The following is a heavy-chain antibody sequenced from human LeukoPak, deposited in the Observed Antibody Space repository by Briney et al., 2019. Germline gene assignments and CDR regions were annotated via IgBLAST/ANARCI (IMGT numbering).Heavy chain of an antibody. Sequence: GASVKVSCKASGYTFTGYYMRWVRQAPGQGLEWMGRINPNSGGTNYAQKFQGRVTMTRDTSISTAYMELSRLRSDDTAVYYCARGGYYYGSGSPPHFDYWGQGTLVTVSS. CDR1: GYTFTGYY. V-gene: IGHV1-2*06. J-gene: IGHJ4*02. D-gene: IGHD3-10*01. CDR2: INPNSGGT. CDR3: ARGGYYYGSGSPPHFDY.